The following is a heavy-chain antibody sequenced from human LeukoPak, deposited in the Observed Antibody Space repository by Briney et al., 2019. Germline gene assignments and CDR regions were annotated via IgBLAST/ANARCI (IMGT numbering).Heavy chain of an antibody. D-gene: IGHD2-15*01. Sequence: PGGSLRLSCAASGFTSSNYDMHWVRQATGKGLEWVSVIGIAGDTYYAGSVKGRFTISRENAKNSFHPQMNSLRAGDTAVYYCARGVVDYAFDIWGQGTMVTVSS. CDR1: GFTSSNYD. J-gene: IGHJ3*02. CDR2: IGIAGDT. CDR3: ARGVVDYAFDI. V-gene: IGHV3-13*01.